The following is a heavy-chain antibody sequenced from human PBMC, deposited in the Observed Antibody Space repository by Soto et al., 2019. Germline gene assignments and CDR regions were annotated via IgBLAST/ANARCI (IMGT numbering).Heavy chain of an antibody. Sequence: QVQLVQSGAEVKKPGSSVKVSCKASGGTFSSYAISWVRQAPGQGLEWMGGIIPIFGTANYAQKFQGRVTITADESTSTAYMELSSLRSEDTAVYYCARVLVVLGVIITHYSFDYWGQGTLVTVSS. CDR3: ARVLVVLGVIITHYSFDY. V-gene: IGHV1-69*01. CDR1: GGTFSSYA. D-gene: IGHD3-10*01. J-gene: IGHJ4*02. CDR2: IIPIFGTA.